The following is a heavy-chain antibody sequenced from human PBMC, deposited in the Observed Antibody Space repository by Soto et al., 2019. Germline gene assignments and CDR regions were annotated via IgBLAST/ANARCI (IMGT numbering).Heavy chain of an antibody. D-gene: IGHD3-10*01. CDR1: GFAFSKAW. V-gene: IGHV3-15*01. Sequence: DVHLVESGGGLVNPGGSLRLSSRTYGFAFSKAWMRWIRQAPGKGLEWVGRIRSNADGGTVEYAAPVKGRFIISRDDSTNTLYLQMNSLDTEDTGVYYCTAAGVRGVVMSGMAVWGQGTAVTVSS. J-gene: IGHJ6*02. CDR2: IRSNADGGTV. CDR3: TAAGVRGVVMSGMAV.